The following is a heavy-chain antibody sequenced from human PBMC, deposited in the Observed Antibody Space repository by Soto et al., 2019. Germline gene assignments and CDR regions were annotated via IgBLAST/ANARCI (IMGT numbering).Heavy chain of an antibody. Sequence: LVKVSCKTSRDTFSNYPLSWVRQAPGEGLAWMGGIVPIFGTPKYRQKIQDKVSITADESTSTAYMELSSLRSDDTALYYCARVAGFCRGTTCLPYSWFDSWGQGTLVTVSS. CDR1: RDTFSNYP. V-gene: IGHV1-69*13. J-gene: IGHJ5*01. D-gene: IGHD1-1*01. CDR3: ARVAGFCRGTTCLPYSWFDS. CDR2: IVPIFGTP.